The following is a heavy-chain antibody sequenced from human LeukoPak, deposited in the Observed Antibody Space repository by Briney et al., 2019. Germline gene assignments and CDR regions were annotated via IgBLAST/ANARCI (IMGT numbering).Heavy chain of an antibody. CDR1: GGSFSGYY. J-gene: IGHJ2*01. D-gene: IGHD2-15*01. CDR3: ARDGRSLVAAQVDL. Sequence: SETLSLTCAVYGGSFSGYYWSWIRQPPGKGLEWIGEINHSGSTNYNPSLKSRVTISVDTSKNQFSLKLSSVTAADTAVYYCARDGRSLVAAQVDLSGGDTLLTASS. V-gene: IGHV4-34*01. CDR2: INHSGST.